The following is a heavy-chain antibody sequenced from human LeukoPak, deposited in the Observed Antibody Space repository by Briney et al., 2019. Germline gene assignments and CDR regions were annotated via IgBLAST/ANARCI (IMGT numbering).Heavy chain of an antibody. Sequence: GESLKISCKGSGYSFISYWIGWVRQRPGKGPEWMGIIYPGDSGTRYSPSFQGQVTISADKSISTAYLQWSSLKASDTAMYYCARRAVAALDYYYYYMDVWGKGTTVTVSS. CDR2: IYPGDSGT. J-gene: IGHJ6*03. CDR3: ARRAVAALDYYYYYMDV. CDR1: GYSFISYW. D-gene: IGHD6-19*01. V-gene: IGHV5-51*01.